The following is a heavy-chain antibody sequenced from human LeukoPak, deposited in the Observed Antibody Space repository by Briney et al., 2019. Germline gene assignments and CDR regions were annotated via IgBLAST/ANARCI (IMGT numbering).Heavy chain of an antibody. CDR1: GFTFSSYA. CDR2: ISGSGGST. CDR3: ANPYYYDSSGYSNWFDP. V-gene: IGHV3-23*01. D-gene: IGHD3-22*01. J-gene: IGHJ5*02. Sequence: QPGGSLRLSCAASGFTFSSYAMSWVRQAPGKGLEWVSAISGSGGSTYYADSVKGRFTISRDNSKNTLYLQMNSLRAEDTAVYYCANPYYYDSSGYSNWFDPWGQGTLVTVSS.